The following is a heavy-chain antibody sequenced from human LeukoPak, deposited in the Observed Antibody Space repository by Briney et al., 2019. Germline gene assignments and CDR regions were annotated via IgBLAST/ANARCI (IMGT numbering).Heavy chain of an antibody. J-gene: IGHJ4*02. V-gene: IGHV4-39*07. CDR3: ARIGGAWN. CDR1: GGSVNSGTYH. D-gene: IGHD1-1*01. Sequence: SETLSLTCTVSGGSVNSGTYHWGWVRQPPGKGLEWIGSVYFDGSTHDNPSLKSRVTISVDTSKNQFSLKLSSVTAADTAVYYCARIGGAWNWGQGTLVTVSS. CDR2: VYFDGST.